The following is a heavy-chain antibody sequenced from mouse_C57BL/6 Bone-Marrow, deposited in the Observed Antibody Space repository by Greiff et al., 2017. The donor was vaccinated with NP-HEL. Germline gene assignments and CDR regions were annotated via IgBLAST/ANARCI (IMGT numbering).Heavy chain of an antibody. CDR1: GYTFTDYY. Sequence: QVQLKESGAELVKPGASVQISCKASGYTFTDYYINWVKQRPGQGLEWIGKIGPGSGSNYYNEKFKGKDTLTADKSSSTAYMQLSSLTSEDSAFYFCARSRGGYSSAWFAYWGQGTLVTVSA. J-gene: IGHJ3*01. D-gene: IGHD3-3*01. CDR3: ARSRGGYSSAWFAY. CDR2: IGPGSGSN. V-gene: IGHV1-77*01.